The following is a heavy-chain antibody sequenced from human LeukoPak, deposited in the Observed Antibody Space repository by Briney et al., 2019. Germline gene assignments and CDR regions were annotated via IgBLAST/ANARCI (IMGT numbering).Heavy chain of an antibody. V-gene: IGHV1-8*01. CDR2: MNPNSGNT. J-gene: IGHJ6*02. Sequence: GASVKVSCTASGYTFTSYDINWVRQATGQGLEWMGWMNPNSGNTGYAQKFQGRVTMTRNTSISTAYMELSRLRSDDTAVYYCARGPTPDRRYSSSPTTKRGMDVWGQGTTVTVSS. D-gene: IGHD6-13*01. CDR1: GYTFTSYD. CDR3: ARGPTPDRRYSSSPTTKRGMDV.